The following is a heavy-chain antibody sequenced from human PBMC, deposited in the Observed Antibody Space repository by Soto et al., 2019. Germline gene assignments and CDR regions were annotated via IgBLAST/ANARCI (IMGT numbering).Heavy chain of an antibody. Sequence: ASVNVSFKASGYTFTIYYRHWVRQYPGQWLEWMGIINPSIGSTNYAQKFQGRVTMTRDTSTTTVYMELNSLRFEDTAVYYCERPNPSSVAQYWGPGTQLPLSS. D-gene: IGHD2-15*01. J-gene: IGHJ1*01. V-gene: IGHV1-46*01. CDR3: ERPNPSSVAQY. CDR1: GYTFTIYY. CDR2: INPSIGST.